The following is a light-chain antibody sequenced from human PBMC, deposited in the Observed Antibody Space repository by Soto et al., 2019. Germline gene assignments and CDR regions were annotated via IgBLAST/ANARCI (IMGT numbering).Light chain of an antibody. CDR3: QHYTSHSPT. J-gene: IGKJ3*01. V-gene: IGKV1-5*01. CDR1: QTIYTW. Sequence: DSQMTQSPSALSASVGDRVTITCRASQTIYTWVAWYQVQPGIAPKLLIYDASSVESGVPSRFSGSGSGTEFTLTISSLQPEDFATYYCQHYTSHSPTFGPGTKVDL. CDR2: DAS.